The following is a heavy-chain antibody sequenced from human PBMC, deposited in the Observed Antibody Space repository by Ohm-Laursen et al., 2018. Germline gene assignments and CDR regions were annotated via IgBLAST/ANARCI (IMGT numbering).Heavy chain of an antibody. J-gene: IGHJ5*02. Sequence: SLRLSCAASGFTFSGYAMSWVRQAPGKGPEWVSVVTGSGRTTYYRDSVKGRFTISRDNSKNTLYLQMNSLRVEDTAVYYCAKGLSGGTGHGNWFDPWGQGTLASVSS. V-gene: IGHV3-23*01. CDR2: VTGSGRTT. D-gene: IGHD3-10*01. CDR3: AKGLSGGTGHGNWFDP. CDR1: GFTFSGYA.